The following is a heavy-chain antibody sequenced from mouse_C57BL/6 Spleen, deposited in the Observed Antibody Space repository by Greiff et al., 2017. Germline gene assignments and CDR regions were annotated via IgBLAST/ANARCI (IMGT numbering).Heavy chain of an antibody. CDR2: ISGGGGNT. CDR1: GFTFSSYT. V-gene: IGHV5-9*01. CDR3: ARGGYDYDFAY. Sequence: DVHLVESGGGLVKPGGSLKLSCAASGFTFSSYTMSWVRQTPEKRLEWVATISGGGGNTYYPDSVKGRFTISRDNAKNTLYLQMSSLRSEDTALYYCARGGYDYDFAYWGQGTLVTVSA. J-gene: IGHJ3*01. D-gene: IGHD2-4*01.